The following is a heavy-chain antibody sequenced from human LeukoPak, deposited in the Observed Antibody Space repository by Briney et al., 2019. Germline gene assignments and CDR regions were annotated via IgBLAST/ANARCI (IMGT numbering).Heavy chain of an antibody. CDR1: GSTFSNYT. D-gene: IGHD2-15*01. CDR2: ISGSSSHI. CDR3: ARLRATPQPNWFDP. J-gene: IGHJ5*02. Sequence: GGSLRLSCAVSGSTFSNYTLSWVRQAPGKGLEWVSCISGSSSHIYYADSVKGRFTISRDNAKNSLYLQMNSLRAEDTAVYYCARLRATPQPNWFDPWGQGTLVTVSS. V-gene: IGHV3-21*01.